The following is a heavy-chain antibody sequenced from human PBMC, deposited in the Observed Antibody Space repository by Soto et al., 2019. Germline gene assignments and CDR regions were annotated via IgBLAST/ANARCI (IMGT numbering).Heavy chain of an antibody. J-gene: IGHJ4*02. V-gene: IGHV4-39*01. CDR1: DDSINSDKYY. D-gene: IGHD3-9*01. CDR2: VYYRGNA. CDR3: ARLEGLATISYYFDF. Sequence: SETLSLTCSVSDDSINSDKYYWGWIRQPPGKGLEWIGSVYYRGNAYYNPSLQTRVTIPLDKSKSQFSLKLNSVTAADSAVYFCARLEGLATISYYFDFWGPGALVTVSS.